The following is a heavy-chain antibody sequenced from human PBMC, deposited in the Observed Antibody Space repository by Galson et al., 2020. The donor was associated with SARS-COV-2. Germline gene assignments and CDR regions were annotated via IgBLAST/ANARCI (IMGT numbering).Heavy chain of an antibody. CDR3: AREEVIGGWDQNY. CDR2: IYYSGST. D-gene: IGHD6-19*01. V-gene: IGHV4-30-4*01. Sequence: SETLSLTCTVSGGSINSGDYYWSWIRQPPGKGLEWIGYIYYSGSTYYNPSLKSRVTMSVDTSKNQFSLKLSSVTAADTAVYYCAREEVIGGWDQNYWGQGTRVTVSS. J-gene: IGHJ4*02. CDR1: GGSINSGDYY.